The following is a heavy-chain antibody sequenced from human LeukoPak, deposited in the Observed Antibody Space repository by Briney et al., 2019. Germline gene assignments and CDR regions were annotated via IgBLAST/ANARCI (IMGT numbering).Heavy chain of an antibody. CDR2: IIPIFSTA. D-gene: IGHD2-2*01. Sequence: GASVKVSCKASGGTFSSYAISWVRQAPGQGLEWMGGIIPIFSTANYAQKFQGRVTITTDESTSTAYMELSSLRSEDTAVYYCARASERYQLLPPYYYYYMDVWGKGTTVTVSS. CDR3: ARASERYQLLPPYYYYYMDV. J-gene: IGHJ6*03. V-gene: IGHV1-69*05. CDR1: GGTFSSYA.